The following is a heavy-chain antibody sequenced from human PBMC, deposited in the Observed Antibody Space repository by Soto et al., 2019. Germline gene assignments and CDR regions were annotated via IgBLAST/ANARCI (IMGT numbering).Heavy chain of an antibody. CDR3: ASHIEFSGSSVFDS. Sequence: QLQLQESGPRLVKPSETLSLTCAVSGGSLSSSSFFWGWIRQPPGKGLEWIGSMHSRGRSYYNASLKSPLTISVDTSKNQFSLRLTSVAATDTAVYFCASHIEFSGSSVFDSWGQGTLVTVSS. D-gene: IGHD6-6*01. CDR2: MHSRGRS. V-gene: IGHV4-39*01. J-gene: IGHJ4*02. CDR1: GGSLSSSSFF.